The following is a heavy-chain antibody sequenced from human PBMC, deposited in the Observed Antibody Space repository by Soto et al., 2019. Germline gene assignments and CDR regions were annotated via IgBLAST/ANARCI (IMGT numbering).Heavy chain of an antibody. Sequence: ASVKVSCKASGYTFTSYDINWVRQATGQGLEWMGWMNPNSGNTGYAQKFQGRVTMTRNTSISTAYMELSSLRSEDTAVYYCARARGLVRGFIDYYYYYMDVWGKGTTVPVSS. CDR2: MNPNSGNT. CDR3: ARARGLVRGFIDYYYYYMDV. V-gene: IGHV1-8*01. D-gene: IGHD3-10*01. CDR1: GYTFTSYD. J-gene: IGHJ6*03.